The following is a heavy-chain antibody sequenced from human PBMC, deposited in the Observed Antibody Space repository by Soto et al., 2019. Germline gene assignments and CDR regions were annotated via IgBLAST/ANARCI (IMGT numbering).Heavy chain of an antibody. J-gene: IGHJ4*02. CDR1: GGTFSSYA. V-gene: IGHV1-69*13. CDR2: IIPIFGTA. D-gene: IGHD3-22*01. Sequence: SVKVSCKASGGTFSSYAISWVRQAPGQVLEWMGGIIPIFGTANYAQKFQGRVTITADESTSTAYMELSSLRSEDTAVYYCARGNRPPTYYYDSSGYEGFDYWGQGTLVTVSS. CDR3: ARGNRPPTYYYDSSGYEGFDY.